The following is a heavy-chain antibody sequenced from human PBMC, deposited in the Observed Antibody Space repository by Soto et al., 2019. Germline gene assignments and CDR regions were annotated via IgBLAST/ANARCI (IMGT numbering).Heavy chain of an antibody. CDR1: GGSISSGGYY. Sequence: SETLSLTCTVSGGSISSGGYYWSWIRQHPGKGLEWIGYIYYSGSTYYNPSLKSRVTISVDTSKNQFSLKLSSVTAADTAVYYCVRLGGSYAVPHFDYWGQGTLVTGSS. CDR2: IYYSGST. J-gene: IGHJ4*02. CDR3: VRLGGSYAVPHFDY. D-gene: IGHD1-26*01. V-gene: IGHV4-31*03.